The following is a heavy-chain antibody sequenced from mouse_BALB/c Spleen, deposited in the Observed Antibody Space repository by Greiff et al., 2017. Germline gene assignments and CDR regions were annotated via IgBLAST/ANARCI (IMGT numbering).Heavy chain of an antibody. J-gene: IGHJ3*01. CDR2: ISDGGSYT. CDR3: ARDRSYDYDGAWFAY. V-gene: IGHV5-4*02. D-gene: IGHD2-4*01. Sequence: VHLVESGGGLVKPGGSLKLSCAASGFTFSDYYMYWVRQTPEKRLEWVATISDGGSYTYYPDSVKGRFTISRDNAKNNLYLQMSSLKSEDTAMYYCARDRSYDYDGAWFAYWGQGTLVTVSA. CDR1: GFTFSDYY.